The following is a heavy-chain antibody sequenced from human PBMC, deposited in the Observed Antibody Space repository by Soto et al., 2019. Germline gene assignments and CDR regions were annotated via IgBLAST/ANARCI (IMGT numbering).Heavy chain of an antibody. CDR3: ATDPFYYGDTTGYYNMDV. CDR2: FDPEDGET. J-gene: IGHJ6*02. D-gene: IGHD3-22*01. V-gene: IGHV1-24*01. CDR1: GYSLTELS. Sequence: WASVKVSCKVSGYSLTELSMHWVRQAPGKGLEWMGGFDPEDGETIYAQKFQGRVTMTEDTSTDTAYMELSSLRSEDTAVYYCATDPFYYGDTTGYYNMDVWGQGTTVTVSS.